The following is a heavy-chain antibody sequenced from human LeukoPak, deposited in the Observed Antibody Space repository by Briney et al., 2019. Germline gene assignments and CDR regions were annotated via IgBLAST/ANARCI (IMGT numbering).Heavy chain of an antibody. J-gene: IGHJ4*02. Sequence: GGSLRLSCEASGFTFSNYWMHWVRLAPGKGLMWVSQISTDGSQTFYADSVKGRFTISRDNAKNTLFLQMDSLRPEDTAVYYCVRSLRSADFWGQGTLVTVSS. CDR3: VRSLRSADF. CDR1: GFTFSNYW. V-gene: IGHV3-74*01. CDR2: ISTDGSQT.